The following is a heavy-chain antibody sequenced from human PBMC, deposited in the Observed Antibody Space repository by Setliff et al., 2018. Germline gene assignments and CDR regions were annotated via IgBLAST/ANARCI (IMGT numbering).Heavy chain of an antibody. Sequence: SETLSLTCTVSGGSISSSSYYWGWIRQPPGKGLEWIGSIYYSGSTYYNPSLKSRVTISVDTSKNQFSLKLSSVIAADTAVYYCARDRVTTLENYYYYYGMDVWGQGTTVTVSS. CDR2: IYYSGST. D-gene: IGHD4-17*01. CDR1: GGSISSSSYY. CDR3: ARDRVTTLENYYYYYGMDV. J-gene: IGHJ6*02. V-gene: IGHV4-39*07.